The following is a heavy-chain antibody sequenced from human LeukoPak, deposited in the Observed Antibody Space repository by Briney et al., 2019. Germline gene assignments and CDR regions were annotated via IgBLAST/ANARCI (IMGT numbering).Heavy chain of an antibody. CDR3: VRDYPVVPYYYDSSGYYPGI. CDR2: IYTSGST. CDR1: GGSVSSGSYY. Sequence: SQTLSLTCTVSGGSVSSGSYYWGWIRQPAGKRLEWIGRIYTSGSTNYNPSLKSRVSISFDTSKNQFSLKLNSVTAADTAMYFCVRDYPVVPYYYDSSGYYPGIWGQGTMVTVSS. V-gene: IGHV4-61*02. J-gene: IGHJ3*02. D-gene: IGHD3-22*01.